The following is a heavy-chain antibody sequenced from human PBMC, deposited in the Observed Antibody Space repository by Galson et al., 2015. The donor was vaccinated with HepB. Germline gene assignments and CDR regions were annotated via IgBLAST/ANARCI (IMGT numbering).Heavy chain of an antibody. CDR3: AREGPDP. CDR2: IIPILDLA. V-gene: IGHV1-69*04. Sequence: SVKVSCKASGGTFNSYTINWVRQAPGQGLEWMGRIIPILDLANYAQKFQGRVTITADKSTSTAYMELSSLRSEDTAVYYCAREGPDPWGQGTLVTVSS. CDR1: GGTFNSYT. J-gene: IGHJ5*02.